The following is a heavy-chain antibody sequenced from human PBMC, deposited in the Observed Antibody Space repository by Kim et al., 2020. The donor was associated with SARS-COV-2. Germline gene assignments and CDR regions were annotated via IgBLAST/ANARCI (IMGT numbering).Heavy chain of an antibody. J-gene: IGHJ4*02. CDR1: GFTFGGYE. V-gene: IGHV3-48*03. CDR3: TRDNPTVADFDS. CDR2: ITSSGTRK. D-gene: IGHD4-17*01. Sequence: GGSLRLSCATSGFTFGGYEMNWVRQAPGKGLEWVAYITSSGTRKEYADSVEGRFSIFRDNAKKSLFPQMNSLRAEDTAVYYCTRDNPTVADFDSWGQGT.